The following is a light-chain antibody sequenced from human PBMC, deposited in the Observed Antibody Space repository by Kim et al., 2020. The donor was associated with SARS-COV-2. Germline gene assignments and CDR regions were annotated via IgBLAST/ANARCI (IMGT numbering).Light chain of an antibody. J-gene: IGKJ1*01. CDR1: QGISNY. V-gene: IGKV1-27*01. CDR2: AAS. Sequence: ASVGDRVTITCRVSQGISNYLAWYQKKPGKVPKLLIYAASALQSGVPSRFSGSGSGTDFTLTISSLQPEDVATYYCQKYNSAPRTFGQGTKVDIK. CDR3: QKYNSAPRT.